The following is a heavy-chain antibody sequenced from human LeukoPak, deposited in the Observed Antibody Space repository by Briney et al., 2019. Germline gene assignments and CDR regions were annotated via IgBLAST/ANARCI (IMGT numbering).Heavy chain of an antibody. CDR3: TRQRPQTGTFDY. CDR1: GFSFSDSP. CDR2: VRDRANSYAT. V-gene: IGHV3-73*01. Sequence: GGSLKISRAAPGFSFSDSPMHWVRQASGKRLEGGCRVRDRANSYATGYAASVEGRFTISRDDSENTAYLQMNSLIIEDTAVYYCTRQRPQTGTFDYWGQGVLVTVSS. D-gene: IGHD3-9*01. J-gene: IGHJ4*02.